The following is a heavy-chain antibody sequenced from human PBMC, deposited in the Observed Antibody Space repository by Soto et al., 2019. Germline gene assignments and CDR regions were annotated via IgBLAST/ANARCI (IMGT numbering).Heavy chain of an antibody. CDR3: ARGYSYGFGWFDP. Sequence: PSETLSLTCTVSGGSISSGDYYWSWIRQPPGKGLEWIGYIYYSGSTYYNPSLKSRVTISVDTSKNQFSLKLSSVTAADTAVYYCARGYSYGFGWFDPWGQGTLVTVSS. D-gene: IGHD5-18*01. J-gene: IGHJ5*02. CDR2: IYYSGST. V-gene: IGHV4-30-4*01. CDR1: GGSISSGDYY.